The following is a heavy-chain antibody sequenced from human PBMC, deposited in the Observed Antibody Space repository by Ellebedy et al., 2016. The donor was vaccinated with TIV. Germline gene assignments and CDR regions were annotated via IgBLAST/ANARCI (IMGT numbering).Heavy chain of an antibody. Sequence: GESLKISXKGSGYSFTSYWIGWVRQMPGKGLEWMGIIYPGDSDTRYSPSFQGQVTISADKSISTAYLQWSSLKASDTAMYYCARWGLYSSSTKLHYYYYYGMDVWGQGTTVTVSS. D-gene: IGHD2-2*01. J-gene: IGHJ6*02. CDR3: ARWGLYSSSTKLHYYYYYGMDV. V-gene: IGHV5-51*01. CDR1: GYSFTSYW. CDR2: IYPGDSDT.